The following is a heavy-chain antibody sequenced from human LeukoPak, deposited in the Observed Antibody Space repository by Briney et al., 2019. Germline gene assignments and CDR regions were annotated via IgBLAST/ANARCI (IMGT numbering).Heavy chain of an antibody. D-gene: IGHD3-9*01. J-gene: IGHJ4*02. CDR2: IYPGDSDT. CDR3: ARIPSGILTAYPDY. CDR1: GYSFTSYW. V-gene: IGHV5-51*01. Sequence: GESLKISCKGSGYSFTSYWIGWGRQMPGKGLEWMGIIYPGDSDTRYSPSFQGQVTISADKSINTAYLEWSSLKASDTAMFFCARIPSGILTAYPDYWGQGTLVTVSS.